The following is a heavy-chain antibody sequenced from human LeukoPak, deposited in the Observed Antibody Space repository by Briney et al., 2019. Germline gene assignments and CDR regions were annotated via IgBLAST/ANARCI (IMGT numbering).Heavy chain of an antibody. CDR1: GGSISSSSYY. V-gene: IGHV4-39*01. CDR3: ARSQVPFSMVRGVIVPYFDY. J-gene: IGHJ4*02. D-gene: IGHD3-10*01. CDR2: IYYSGST. Sequence: SETLSLTCTVSGGSISSSSYYWGWIRQPPGKGLEWIGSIYYSGSTYYNPSLKSRVTISVDTSKNQFSLKLSSVTAADTAVYYYARSQVPFSMVRGVIVPYFDYWGQGTLVTVSS.